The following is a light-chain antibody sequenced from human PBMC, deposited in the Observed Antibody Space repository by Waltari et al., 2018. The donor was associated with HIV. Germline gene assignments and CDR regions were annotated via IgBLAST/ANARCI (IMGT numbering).Light chain of an antibody. CDR3: QQYNSWLRT. J-gene: IGKJ1*01. CDR1: QSISSN. Sequence: EIEMTQSPATLSVSPGERATLSCRASQSISSNLAWYQQKPGQAPRLLIYGASTRATGIPARFSGIGSGTEFTLTISSLQSEDFAVYYCQQYNSWLRTFGQGTKVEIK. V-gene: IGKV3-15*01. CDR2: GAS.